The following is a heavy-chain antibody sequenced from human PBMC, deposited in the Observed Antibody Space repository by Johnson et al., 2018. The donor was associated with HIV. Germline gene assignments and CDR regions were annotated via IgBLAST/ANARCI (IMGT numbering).Heavy chain of an antibody. CDR1: GFTVSSNY. CDR3: ARAPGFSRAFDI. J-gene: IGHJ3*02. D-gene: IGHD3-10*01. Sequence: VHLVESGGGLVQPGGSLRLSCAVSGFTVSSNYITWVRQAPGKGLEWISVIYSGGDTYSADSVKGRFTISRDDSKNTLYLQMNRLTAEDTAVYYCARAPGFSRAFDIWGQGTMVTVSS. V-gene: IGHV3-66*01. CDR2: IYSGGDT.